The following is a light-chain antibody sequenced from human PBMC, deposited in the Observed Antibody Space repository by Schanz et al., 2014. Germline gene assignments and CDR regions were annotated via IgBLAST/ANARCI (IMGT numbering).Light chain of an antibody. Sequence: QSALTQPPSASGSLGQSVTISCTGTSSDVGGYNYVSWYQQHPGKAPKLMIYEVTKRPSGVPDRFSGSKSGNTASLTVSGLQAEDEADYYCSSYTGTYTWVFGGGTKLTVL. CDR3: SSYTGTYTWV. V-gene: IGLV2-8*01. CDR2: EVT. CDR1: SSDVGGYNY. J-gene: IGLJ3*02.